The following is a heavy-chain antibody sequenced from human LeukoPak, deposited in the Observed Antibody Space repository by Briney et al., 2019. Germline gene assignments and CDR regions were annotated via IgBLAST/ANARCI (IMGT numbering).Heavy chain of an antibody. CDR3: ARVGRARGEWLFEK. V-gene: IGHV7-4-1*02. J-gene: IGHJ4*02. Sequence: ASVKVSCKASGYTFTSYAMNWVRQAPGQGLEWMGWINTNTGNPTYAQGFTGRFVFSLDTSVSTAYLQISSLKAEDIAVYYCARVGRARGEWLFEKWGQGTLVPVSS. CDR1: GYTFTSYA. D-gene: IGHD3-3*01. CDR2: INTNTGNP.